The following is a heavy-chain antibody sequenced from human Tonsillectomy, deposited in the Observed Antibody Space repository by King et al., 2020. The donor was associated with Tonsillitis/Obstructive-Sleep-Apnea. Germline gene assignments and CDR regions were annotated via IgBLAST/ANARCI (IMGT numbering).Heavy chain of an antibody. D-gene: IGHD2-2*01. V-gene: IGHV3-11*05. CDR3: ARVRCSSTSCHLLVDY. CDR2: ISSGSSYT. J-gene: IGHJ4*02. CDR1: GFTFSDYF. Sequence: VQLGEAGGGLVKPGGSLRLSCAASGFTFSDYFMTWIRQAPGKGLEWVSYISSGSSYTKYADSVKGRFTISRDNAKNSLYLQLNSLRAEDTAVYYCARVRCSSTSCHLLVDYWGQGTLVTVSS.